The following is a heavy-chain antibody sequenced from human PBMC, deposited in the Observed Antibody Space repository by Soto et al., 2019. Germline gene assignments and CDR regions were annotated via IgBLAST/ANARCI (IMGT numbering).Heavy chain of an antibody. CDR3: AKDSSWGYSSSLIFLRELSYNWFDP. V-gene: IGHV3-30*18. Sequence: GGSLRLSCAASGFTFSSYGMHWVRQAPGKGLEWVAVISYDGSNKYYADSVKGRFTISRDNSKNTLYLQMNSLRAEDTAVYYCAKDSSWGYSSSLIFLRELSYNWFDPWGQGTLVTVSS. CDR2: ISYDGSNK. J-gene: IGHJ5*02. CDR1: GFTFSSYG. D-gene: IGHD6-6*01.